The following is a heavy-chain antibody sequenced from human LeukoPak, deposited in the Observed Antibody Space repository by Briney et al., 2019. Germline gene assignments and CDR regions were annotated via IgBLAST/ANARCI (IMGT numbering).Heavy chain of an antibody. J-gene: IGHJ6*02. CDR1: GGSIRSYY. CDR3: TRHTPVRLSSGYYFGMGV. Sequence: SETLSLTCTVSGGSIRSYYWSWIRQPPGKGLEWIGYIYYDGSTNYNPSLKSRVTMSVDTSKNQFSLKLSSVTAADTAVYFCTRHTPVRLSSGYYFGMGVWGQGTTVTVSS. CDR2: IYYDGST. V-gene: IGHV4-59*08.